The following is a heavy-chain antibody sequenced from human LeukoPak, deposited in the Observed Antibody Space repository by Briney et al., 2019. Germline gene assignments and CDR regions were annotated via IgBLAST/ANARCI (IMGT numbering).Heavy chain of an antibody. J-gene: IGHJ4*02. D-gene: IGHD6-13*01. CDR1: GFTFSSYS. V-gene: IGHV3-23*01. CDR2: ISGSGDST. CDR3: AKTRPLDSSSWSHGDY. Sequence: GGSLRLSCAASGFTFSSYSMSWVRQAPGKGLEWVSAISGSGDSTYYGDSVKGRFTISRDNSKNTLYLQMNSLRAEDTAVYYCAKTRPLDSSSWSHGDYWGQGTLVTVSS.